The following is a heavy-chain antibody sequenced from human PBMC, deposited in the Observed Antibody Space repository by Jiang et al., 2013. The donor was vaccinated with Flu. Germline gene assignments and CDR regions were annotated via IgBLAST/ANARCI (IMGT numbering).Heavy chain of an antibody. CDR3: AREGVLGYSSGWTFDY. CDR2: IYYSGST. CDR1: GGFSTTYF. J-gene: IGHJ4*02. V-gene: IGHV4-59*12. D-gene: IGHD6-19*01. Sequence: GPGLVKPSETLSLTCTVSGGFSTTYFWSWVRQPPGKGLEWIGYIYYSGSTYYNPSLKSRVTISVDTSKNQFSLKLSSVTAADTAVYYCAREGVLGYSSGWTFDYWGQGTLVTVSS.